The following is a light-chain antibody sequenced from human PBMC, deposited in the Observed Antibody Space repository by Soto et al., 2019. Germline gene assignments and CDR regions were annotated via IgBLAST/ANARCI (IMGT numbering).Light chain of an antibody. V-gene: IGLV2-14*01. CDR2: EVS. J-gene: IGLJ3*02. CDR3: SSYTLRNTLVL. CDR1: SSDVGGYNF. Sequence: QSALTQPASVSGSPRQSITISCTGTSSDVGGYNFVSWYQQHPGKAPRLIIYEVSSRPSGVSYRFSGSKSGNTASLTISGLQAEDEADYYCSSYTLRNTLVLFGGGTKVTVL.